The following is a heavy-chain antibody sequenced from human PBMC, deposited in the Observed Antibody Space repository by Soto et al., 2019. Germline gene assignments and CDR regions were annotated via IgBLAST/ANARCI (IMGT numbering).Heavy chain of an antibody. Sequence: GASVKVSCKASGYTFTSYGISWVRQAPGQGLEWMGWISAYNGNTNYAQKLQGRVTMTTDTSTSTAYMELRSLRSDDTAVYYCARDRTNSYGYHDAFDIWGQGTMVTVSS. CDR1: GYTFTSYG. CDR3: ARDRTNSYGYHDAFDI. D-gene: IGHD5-18*01. J-gene: IGHJ3*02. CDR2: ISAYNGNT. V-gene: IGHV1-18*01.